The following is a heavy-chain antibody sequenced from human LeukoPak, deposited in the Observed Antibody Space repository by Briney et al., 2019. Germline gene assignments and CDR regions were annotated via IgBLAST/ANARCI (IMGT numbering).Heavy chain of an antibody. CDR1: GFTFSDHY. CDR3: ARGARMSSTWYLEYFQH. Sequence: PGGSLRPSCAASGFTFSDHYMDWVRQAPGKGLAWVGRVSDKSNSFTTEYAASVKGRFTISRDDSENSVHLQMNSLKTEDTAVYYCARGARMSSTWYLEYFQHWGQGTLVTVSS. V-gene: IGHV3-72*01. CDR2: VSDKSNSFTT. J-gene: IGHJ1*01. D-gene: IGHD6-13*01.